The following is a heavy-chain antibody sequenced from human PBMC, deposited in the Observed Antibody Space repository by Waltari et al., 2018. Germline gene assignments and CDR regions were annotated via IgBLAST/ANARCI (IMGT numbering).Heavy chain of an antibody. D-gene: IGHD5-12*01. CDR3: ATYIGASLGTAAFDV. CDR2: ISYTGAT. J-gene: IGHJ3*01. V-gene: IGHV4-39*01. Sequence: QLQLQESGLGLVKPSETLSLTCSVSGGSISSTRHYWAWIRQPLGQGLEWIGPISYTGATCSSPSLESRVTMARDTAKNQLSLKLGSMTASDTAVYYCATYIGASLGTAAFDVWGQGTMVTVSS. CDR1: GGSISSTRHY.